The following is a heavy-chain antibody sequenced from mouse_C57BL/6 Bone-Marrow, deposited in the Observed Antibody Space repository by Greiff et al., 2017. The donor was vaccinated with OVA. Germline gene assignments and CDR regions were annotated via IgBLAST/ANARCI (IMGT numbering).Heavy chain of an antibody. V-gene: IGHV14-4*01. J-gene: IGHJ2*01. CDR3: TTCQYYDYDEGFDY. Sequence: VQLQQSGAELVRPGASVKLSCTASGFNIKDDYMHWVKQRPEQGLEWIGWIDPENGDTEYASKFQGKATITADTSSNTAYLQLSSLTSEDTAVYYCTTCQYYDYDEGFDYWGQGTTLTVSS. D-gene: IGHD2-4*01. CDR2: IDPENGDT. CDR1: GFNIKDDY.